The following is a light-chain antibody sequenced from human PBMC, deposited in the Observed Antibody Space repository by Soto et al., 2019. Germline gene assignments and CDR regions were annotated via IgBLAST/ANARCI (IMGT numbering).Light chain of an antibody. CDR1: QTIGTF. CDR2: AAS. V-gene: IGKV1-39*01. CDR3: QQSYSSTPLT. Sequence: DIQMTQSPSSLSLSLGDRLTITCRASQTIGTFLNWYQQKPGKAPNLLIYAASSLHSGVPSRFSGSGSGTDFTLTISSLQPEDFATYYCQQSYSSTPLTFGGGTKVEIK. J-gene: IGKJ4*01.